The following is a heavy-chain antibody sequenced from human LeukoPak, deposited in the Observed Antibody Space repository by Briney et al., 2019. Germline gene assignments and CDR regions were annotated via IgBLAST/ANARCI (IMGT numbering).Heavy chain of an antibody. J-gene: IGHJ4*02. CDR1: GYTFTSYD. D-gene: IGHD3-10*01. Sequence: ASVKVSCKASGYTFTSYDINWVRQATGQGLEWMGWMNPNSGNTGYAQKFQGRVTITRNTSISTAYMELSSLRSEDTAVYYCARESITMVRGVIDGGPYWGQGTLVTVSS. CDR2: MNPNSGNT. V-gene: IGHV1-8*03. CDR3: ARESITMVRGVIDGGPY.